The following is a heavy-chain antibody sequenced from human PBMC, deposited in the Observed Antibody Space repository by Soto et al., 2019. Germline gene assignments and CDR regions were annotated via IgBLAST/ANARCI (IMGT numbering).Heavy chain of an antibody. D-gene: IGHD6-13*01. J-gene: IGHJ3*02. CDR1: GFTFSSYE. V-gene: IGHV3-48*03. CDR2: ISSSCSTI. Sequence: EVQLVESGGGLVQPGGSLRLSCAASGFTFSSYEMNWVRQAPGKGLEWVSYISSSCSTIYYADSVKGRFTISRDNAKNSLYLQMNSLRAEDTAVYYCARDLAAAGPEDAFDIWGQGTMVTVSS. CDR3: ARDLAAAGPEDAFDI.